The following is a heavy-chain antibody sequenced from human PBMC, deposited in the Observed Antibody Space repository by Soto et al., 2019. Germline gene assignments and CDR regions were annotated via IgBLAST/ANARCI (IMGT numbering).Heavy chain of an antibody. CDR2: MNPNSGNT. CDR1: GYTFTSYD. D-gene: IGHD3-10*01. V-gene: IGHV1-8*01. CDR3: ASNRGFDYYYYGMDV. J-gene: IGHJ6*02. Sequence: QVQLVQSGAEVKKPGASVKVSCKASGYTFTSYDINWVRQATGQGLEWMGWMNPNSGNTGYAQKFQGRVTMTRNTSISTAYIELSSLRSEDTAVYYCASNRGFDYYYYGMDVWGQGTTVTVSS.